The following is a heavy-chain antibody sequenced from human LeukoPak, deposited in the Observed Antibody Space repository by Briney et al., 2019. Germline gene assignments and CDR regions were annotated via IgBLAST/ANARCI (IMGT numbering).Heavy chain of an antibody. CDR3: ARDLRRIAARHLYGCFDP. D-gene: IGHD6-6*01. J-gene: IGHJ5*02. V-gene: IGHV1-2*02. CDR2: IDPNSGGT. CDR1: GYTFTDYY. Sequence: GASVKVSCKASGYTFTDYYIHWVRQAPGQGLEWMGWIDPNSGGTNFAQKFQGRVTMTTDTSITTAYMELTRLRSDDTAVYYCARDLRRIAARHLYGCFDPWGQGTLVTVSS.